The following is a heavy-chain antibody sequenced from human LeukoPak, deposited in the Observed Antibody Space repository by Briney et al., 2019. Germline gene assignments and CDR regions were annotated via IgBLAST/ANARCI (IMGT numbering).Heavy chain of an antibody. Sequence: GGSLRLSCAASGFTFSSYAMHWVRQAPGKGLEYVSAISSNGDSTYYANSVKGRFTISRDNSKNTLYLQMGSLRAEDMAVYYCARGAVAGTAFWGQGTLVTVSS. CDR1: GFTFSSYA. CDR3: ARGAVAGTAF. D-gene: IGHD6-19*01. J-gene: IGHJ4*02. V-gene: IGHV3-64*01. CDR2: ISSNGDST.